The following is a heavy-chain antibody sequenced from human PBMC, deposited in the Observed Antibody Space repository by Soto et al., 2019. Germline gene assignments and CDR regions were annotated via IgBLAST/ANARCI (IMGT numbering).Heavy chain of an antibody. CDR3: ARAFVGAAAGTFYYYGMDV. J-gene: IGHJ6*02. CDR2: INPSGGST. CDR1: GYTFTSYY. D-gene: IGHD6-13*01. Sequence: KVSCKASGYTFTSYYMHWVRQAPGQGLEWMGIINPSGGSTSYAQKFQGRVTMTRDTSTSTVYMELSSLRSEDTAVYYCARAFVGAAAGTFYYYGMDVWGQGTTVTVSS. V-gene: IGHV1-46*01.